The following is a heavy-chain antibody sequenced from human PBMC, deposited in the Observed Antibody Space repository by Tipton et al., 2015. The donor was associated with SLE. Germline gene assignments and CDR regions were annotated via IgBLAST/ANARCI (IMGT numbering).Heavy chain of an antibody. CDR1: GGSISNYY. J-gene: IGHJ4*02. D-gene: IGHD6-19*01. Sequence: TLSLTCTVSGGSISNYYWSWIRQPPEKGLEWIGYNYSSGSTNYNPSRKSRVTISVDTTKNQFSLNLCPVTAADTAVYYCARLLEQWPVGYVDYWGQGTLVTVSS. CDR2: NYSSGST. V-gene: IGHV4-4*08. CDR3: ARLLEQWPVGYVDY.